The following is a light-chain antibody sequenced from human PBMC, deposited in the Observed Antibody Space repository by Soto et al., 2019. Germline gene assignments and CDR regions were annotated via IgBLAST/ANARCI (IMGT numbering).Light chain of an antibody. CDR3: QHCSDTGVN. Sequence: EIVLTQSPDTLSLSPGERATITCGGSQRVSTSYLAWYQQKPGQAPRLLIYGASSRATGIPGRFSGSGSVTEFSLTISRLEPEDCAVDYCQHCSDTGVNFGPGTKVAIK. V-gene: IGKV3-20*01. CDR1: QRVSTSY. CDR2: GAS. J-gene: IGKJ3*01.